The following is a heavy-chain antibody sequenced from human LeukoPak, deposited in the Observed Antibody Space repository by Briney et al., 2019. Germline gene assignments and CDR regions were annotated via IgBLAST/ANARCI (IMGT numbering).Heavy chain of an antibody. D-gene: IGHD2-15*01. CDR2: INPNSGGT. CDR1: GYTFTGYY. CDR3: ARGRGTIGHCSGGSCYRDAFDI. Sequence: GASVKVSCKASGYTFTGYYMHWVRRAPGQGLEWMGWINPNSGGTNYAQKFQGRVTMTRDTSISTAYMELSRLRSDDTAVYYCARGRGTIGHCSGGSCYRDAFDIWGQGTMVTVSS. V-gene: IGHV1-2*02. J-gene: IGHJ3*02.